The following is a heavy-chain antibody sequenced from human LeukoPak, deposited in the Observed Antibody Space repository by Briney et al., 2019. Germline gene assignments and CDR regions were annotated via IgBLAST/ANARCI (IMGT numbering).Heavy chain of an antibody. V-gene: IGHV4-4*07. D-gene: IGHD3-10*01. J-gene: IGHJ4*02. CDR2: FSTSGST. Sequence: TSETLSLTCTVSGGSISSYYWSWIRQPAGKGLEWIGRFSTSGSTNYNPSLKSRVTMSVDTSKNQFSLRLSSVTAADTAVYYCAREGVGFRPLDYWGQGTLVTVSS. CDR3: AREGVGFRPLDY. CDR1: GGSISSYY.